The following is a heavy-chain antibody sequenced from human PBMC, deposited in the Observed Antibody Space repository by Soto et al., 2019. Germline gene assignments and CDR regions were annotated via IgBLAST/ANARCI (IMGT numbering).Heavy chain of an antibody. CDR3: ARPFHGQWYFDL. CDR2: IYPDDSAT. CDR1: GYNFASYW. Sequence: EVQLVQSGAEVKKPGESLKISCKGSGYNFASYWIGWVRQMPGKGLEWMGIIYPDDSATRYSPSFQGQVTIQADKSISTAHLQWSSLKASEHAMYYCARPFHGQWYFDLWGRGTLVTVSS. D-gene: IGHD3-16*01. J-gene: IGHJ2*01. V-gene: IGHV5-51*03.